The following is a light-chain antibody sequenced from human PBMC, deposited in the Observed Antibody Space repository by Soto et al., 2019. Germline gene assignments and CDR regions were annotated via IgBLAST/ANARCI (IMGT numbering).Light chain of an antibody. CDR3: SSYTSSSTSDVV. CDR1: SSDVGGYKY. CDR2: EVS. Sequence: QPVLTQPASVSGSPGQSITISCTGTSSDVGGYKYVSWYQQYPGKAPKLMIYEVSNWPSGVSNRFSGSKSGNTASLTISGLQAEDEADYYCSSYTSSSTSDVVFGGGTKLTVL. J-gene: IGLJ2*01. V-gene: IGLV2-14*01.